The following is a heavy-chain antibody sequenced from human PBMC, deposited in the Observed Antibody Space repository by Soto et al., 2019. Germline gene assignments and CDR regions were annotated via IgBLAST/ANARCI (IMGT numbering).Heavy chain of an antibody. Sequence: PGGSLRLSCAASGLTFSSYGMHWVRQAPGKGLEWVAVISYDGSNKYYADSVKGRFTISRDNSKNTLYLQMNSLRAEDTAVYYCAKETDYYDSSGYYPDAFDIWGQGTMLTVSS. J-gene: IGHJ3*02. D-gene: IGHD3-22*01. CDR1: GLTFSSYG. CDR2: ISYDGSNK. CDR3: AKETDYYDSSGYYPDAFDI. V-gene: IGHV3-30*18.